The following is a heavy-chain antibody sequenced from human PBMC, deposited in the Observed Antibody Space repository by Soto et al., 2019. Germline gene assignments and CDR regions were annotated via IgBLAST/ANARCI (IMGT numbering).Heavy chain of an antibody. CDR3: AREVGGNSYTDAFDI. CDR1: GGSVSTYY. J-gene: IGHJ3*02. CDR2: IYHSGST. Sequence: QLQESGPGLVKPSETLSLTCTVSGGSVSTYYWSWIRQPPGKGLEWIGYIYHSGSTNYNPSLKSRVTISVDTSKNQFSLKLNSVTAAHTAVYYCAREVGGNSYTDAFDIWGQGIMVTVSS. D-gene: IGHD1-26*01. V-gene: IGHV4-59*02.